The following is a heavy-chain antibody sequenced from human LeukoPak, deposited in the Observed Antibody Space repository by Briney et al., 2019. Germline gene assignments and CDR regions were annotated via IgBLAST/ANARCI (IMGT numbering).Heavy chain of an antibody. D-gene: IGHD3-10*01. CDR3: ARGGASGLLVGLFYY. J-gene: IGHJ4*02. V-gene: IGHV3-30*04. Sequence: PGGSLRLSCAASGFTFSSYVMHWVRQAPGKGLEWVAIISYDGSNEYYADSVKGRFTISRDNSKDTLYLQLNSLRPEDSAVYYCARGGASGLLVGLFYYWGQGTLVTVSS. CDR2: ISYDGSNE. CDR1: GFTFSSYV.